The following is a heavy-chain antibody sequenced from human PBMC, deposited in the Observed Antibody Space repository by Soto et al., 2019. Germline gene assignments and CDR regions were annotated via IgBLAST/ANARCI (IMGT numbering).Heavy chain of an antibody. J-gene: IGHJ4*02. Sequence: QVQLVQSGAEVQKPGSSVKVSCKASGGTFSSYTISWVRQAPGQGLEWMGRIIPILGIENYAQKFQGRVTITADKSTTAAYMELSSLRSEDTAVYYCARDQSSSLVYWGQGTLVTVSS. CDR3: ARDQSSSLVY. CDR1: GGTFSSYT. D-gene: IGHD6-6*01. V-gene: IGHV1-69*08. CDR2: IIPILGIE.